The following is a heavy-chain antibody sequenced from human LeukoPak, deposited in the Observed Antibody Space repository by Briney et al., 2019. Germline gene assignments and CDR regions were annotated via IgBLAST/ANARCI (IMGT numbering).Heavy chain of an antibody. V-gene: IGHV3-30*18. CDR2: ISNDGSNK. D-gene: IGHD6-6*01. Sequence: GGSLRLSCAASGFTFSSYGMHWVRQAPGKGLEWVAVISNDGSNKYYADSVKGRFTISRDNSKNTLYLQVNSLRAEDTAVYYCAKDLRGSYSSWCYFDYWGQGTLVTVSS. CDR1: GFTFSSYG. CDR3: AKDLRGSYSSWCYFDY. J-gene: IGHJ4*02.